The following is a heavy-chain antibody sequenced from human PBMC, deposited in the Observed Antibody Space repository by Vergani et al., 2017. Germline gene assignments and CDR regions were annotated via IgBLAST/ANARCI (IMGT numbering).Heavy chain of an antibody. V-gene: IGHV4-31*03. Sequence: QVQLQESGPGLVKPSQTLSLTCTVSGGSISSGGYYWSWIRQHPGKGLEWIGYIYYSGSTYYNPSLKSRVTISVYTSKNQFSLKLSSVTAADTAVYYCARVNCSSTSCYGPLAYWGQGTLVTVSS. CDR1: GGSISSGGYY. CDR2: IYYSGST. J-gene: IGHJ4*02. D-gene: IGHD2-2*01. CDR3: ARVNCSSTSCYGPLAY.